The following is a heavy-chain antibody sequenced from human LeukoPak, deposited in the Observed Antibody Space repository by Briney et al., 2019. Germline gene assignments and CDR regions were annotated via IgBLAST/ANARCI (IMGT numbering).Heavy chain of an antibody. V-gene: IGHV4-61*02. CDR2: IYISGST. Sequence: SETLSLTCTVSGGSISSGSYYWSWIRQPAGAGLEWIGRIYISGSTDYNPSLRSRVTISVDTSKNQFSLKLSSVTAADTAVYYCARVYYSNSYDYWYFDLWGRGTLVTVSS. J-gene: IGHJ2*01. CDR3: ARVYYSNSYDYWYFDL. CDR1: GGSISSGSYY. D-gene: IGHD6-13*01.